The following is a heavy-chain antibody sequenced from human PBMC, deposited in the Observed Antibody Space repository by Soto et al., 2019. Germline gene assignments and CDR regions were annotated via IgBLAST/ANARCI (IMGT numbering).Heavy chain of an antibody. D-gene: IGHD3-16*01. CDR2: IWHDGGNK. CDR1: GFTFSSYG. CDR3: ARDGDVNTGFGKDY. J-gene: IGHJ4*02. Sequence: GGSLRLSCAASGFTFSSYGMHWVRQAPGKGLEWVAIIWHDGGNKFYAESVKGRFTISRDNSKNTLYLQMTSLSAEDTAMYYCARDGDVNTGFGKDYWGQGTLVTVSS. V-gene: IGHV3-33*01.